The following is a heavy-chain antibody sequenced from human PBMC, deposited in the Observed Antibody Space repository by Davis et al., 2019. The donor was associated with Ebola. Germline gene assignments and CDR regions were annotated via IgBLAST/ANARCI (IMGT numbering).Heavy chain of an antibody. D-gene: IGHD5-24*01. CDR1: GYSFTSYW. CDR2: IYAGDSDA. Sequence: GESLKISCKGSGYSFTSYWIGWVRQMPGKGLEWMGIIYAGDSDARYSPSFEGQVTISVARSLTTAYLQWSSLRASDTAIYYCARQESLYGYIDYWGQGTLITVSS. CDR3: ARQESLYGYIDY. V-gene: IGHV5-51*01. J-gene: IGHJ4*02.